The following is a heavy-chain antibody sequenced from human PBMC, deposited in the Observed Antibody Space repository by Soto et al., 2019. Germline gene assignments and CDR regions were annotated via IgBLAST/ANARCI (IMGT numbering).Heavy chain of an antibody. CDR2: IYSGGST. V-gene: IGHV3-66*01. Sequence: EVQLVESGGGLVQPGGSLRLSCAASGFTVSANFMNWVRQAPGKGLEWVSVIYSGGSTFYGDSVEGRFTISRDNSKNTVYLQMDSLRADDTAVYYCARVCPDYCGTLYFDLWGQGTLVTVSS. J-gene: IGHJ4*02. D-gene: IGHD4-17*01. CDR1: GFTVSANF. CDR3: ARVCPDYCGTLYFDL.